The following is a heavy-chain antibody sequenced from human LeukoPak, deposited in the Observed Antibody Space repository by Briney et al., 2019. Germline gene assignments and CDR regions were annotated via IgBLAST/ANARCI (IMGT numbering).Heavy chain of an antibody. CDR3: AREGYYGSGSPPSLYFDY. V-gene: IGHV3-30-3*01. CDR1: GLTFRNYV. Sequence: QPGGSLRLSCAASGLTFRNYVIHWVRRAPGKGLEWVAVTSSDLNVKLYADSVKGRFTISRDNSRSTLYLQMNSLRPEDTAIYYCAREGYYGSGSPPSLYFDYWGQGTLVTVSS. J-gene: IGHJ4*02. D-gene: IGHD3-10*01. CDR2: TSSDLNVK.